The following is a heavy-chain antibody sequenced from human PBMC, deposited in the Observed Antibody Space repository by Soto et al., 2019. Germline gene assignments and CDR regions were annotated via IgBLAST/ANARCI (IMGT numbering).Heavy chain of an antibody. Sequence: QVQLVQSGAEVKKPGASVKVSCKASGYTFTSHAIHWVRQAPGQRLEWMGWINAGNGDTKYSQEFQGRVTITRDTSATTAYMELNSLTSEDTAVYYCAKSGASNPGNWFDPWGQGTLVTVSS. CDR2: INAGNGDT. D-gene: IGHD2-2*01. V-gene: IGHV1-3*01. CDR1: GYTFTSHA. CDR3: AKSGASNPGNWFDP. J-gene: IGHJ5*02.